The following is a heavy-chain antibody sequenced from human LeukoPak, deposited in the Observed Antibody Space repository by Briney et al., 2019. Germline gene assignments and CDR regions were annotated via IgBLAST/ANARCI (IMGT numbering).Heavy chain of an antibody. D-gene: IGHD3-10*01. CDR2: ISGSAGST. CDR1: GFTFTNYG. CDR3: AKKRFYGSGSWVIDY. Sequence: PGGSLRLSCAASGFTFTNYGMTWVRQAPGKGLEWVSSISGSAGSTYYADSVKGRFTISRDNSKNTLYLQMNSLRAEDTAVYYCAKKRFYGSGSWVIDYWGQGTLVTVSS. J-gene: IGHJ4*02. V-gene: IGHV3-23*01.